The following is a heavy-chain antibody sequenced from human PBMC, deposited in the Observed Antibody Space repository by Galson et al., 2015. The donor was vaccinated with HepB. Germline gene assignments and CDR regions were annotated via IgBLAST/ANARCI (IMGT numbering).Heavy chain of an antibody. V-gene: IGHV1-8*01. CDR2: MNPNSGNT. J-gene: IGHJ4*02. Sequence: SLEVACKASGDTFPSYDIHWARQAPGQGLEGMGGMNPNSGNTDYAQKVQGRVTMTSNTSISTAYMELRSLRSEDTAVYYCASHWGMGPFDYWGQETLVTVSS. D-gene: IGHD2-8*01. CDR1: GDTFPSYD. CDR3: ASHWGMGPFDY.